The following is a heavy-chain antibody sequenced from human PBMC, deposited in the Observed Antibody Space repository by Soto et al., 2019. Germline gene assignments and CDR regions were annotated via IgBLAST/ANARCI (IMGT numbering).Heavy chain of an antibody. V-gene: IGHV3-23*01. J-gene: IGHJ4*02. CDR1: GYPFSNYA. D-gene: IGHD6-19*01. Sequence: GWSLGLSCEASGYPFSNYAVTWVRQDPGKGLEWVSSISGSGGSTYYADSVKGRFIISRDNSKNTLYLQMKSLRAEDTAVYYCAKNIGSAWYMYYDYWGQGTLVTVSS. CDR3: AKNIGSAWYMYYDY. CDR2: ISGSGGST.